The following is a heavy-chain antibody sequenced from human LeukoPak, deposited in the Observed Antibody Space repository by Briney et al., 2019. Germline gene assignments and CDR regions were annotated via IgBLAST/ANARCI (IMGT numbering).Heavy chain of an antibody. V-gene: IGHV4-34*01. CDR2: INHSGST. CDR3: ASGYSRWFDP. Sequence: PSETLSLTCTVYGGSFGGYYWSWIRQPPGKGLEWIGEINHSGSTNYNPSLKSRVTISVDTSKNQFSLKLSSVTAADTAVYHCASGYSRWFDPWGQGTLVTVSS. J-gene: IGHJ5*02. D-gene: IGHD6-13*01. CDR1: GGSFGGYY.